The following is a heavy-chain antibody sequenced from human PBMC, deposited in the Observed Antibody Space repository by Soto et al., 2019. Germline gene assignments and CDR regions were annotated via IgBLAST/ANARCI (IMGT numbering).Heavy chain of an antibody. CDR2: IFSNDEK. CDR1: GFSLSNAGLG. Sequence: QVTVKESGPVLVKPTETLTLTCTVSGFSLSNAGLGVSWIRQSTGKALECLAHIFSNDEKSYSTSLKSRLTISKDTSKSQVVLTMTNMDPVDTATYYCASTYTTSWYWFDPWGQGTLVTVSS. D-gene: IGHD6-13*01. CDR3: ASTYTTSWYWFDP. J-gene: IGHJ5*02. V-gene: IGHV2-26*04.